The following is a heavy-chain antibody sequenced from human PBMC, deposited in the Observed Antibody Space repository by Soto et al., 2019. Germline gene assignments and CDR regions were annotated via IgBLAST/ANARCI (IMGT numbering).Heavy chain of an antibody. V-gene: IGHV3-30-3*01. Sequence: QVQLVESGGGVVQPGRSLRLSCAASGFAFSSYAMHWVRQAPGKGLEWVAVISYDGSNKYYADSVKGRFTISRDNSKNTLHRQMNSLRAEETAVYYCARDLSGSGDWGQGTLVTVSS. CDR3: ARDLSGSGD. CDR2: ISYDGSNK. D-gene: IGHD3-10*01. CDR1: GFAFSSYA. J-gene: IGHJ4*02.